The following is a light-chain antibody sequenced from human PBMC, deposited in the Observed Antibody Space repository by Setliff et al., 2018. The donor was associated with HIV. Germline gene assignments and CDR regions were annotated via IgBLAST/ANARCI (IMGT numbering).Light chain of an antibody. Sequence: QSALAQPASVSGSPGQSVTISCTGTSSDVGAYNYVSWYQQHPGKAPKLMIYDVTKRPSGVPDRFSGSKSANTASLTISGLQAEDEAGYYCSSYAGNFLFVFGIGTKVTVL. J-gene: IGLJ1*01. CDR1: SSDVGAYNY. V-gene: IGLV2-11*01. CDR2: DVT. CDR3: SSYAGNFLFV.